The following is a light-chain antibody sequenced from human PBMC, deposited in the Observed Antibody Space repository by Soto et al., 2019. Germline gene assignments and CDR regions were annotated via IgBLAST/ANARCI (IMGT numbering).Light chain of an antibody. J-gene: IGLJ2*01. CDR3: AAWDDSLSGVV. V-gene: IGLV1-47*01. CDR2: GSS. Sequence: QAVVTQPPSASGTPGQTIIISCSGSNSNIGSNPVYWYQHLPGTAPRPLIYGSSHRPSGVSDRFSGSKSATSASLAISGLRSEDEGDYYCAAWDDSLSGVVFGGGTKLTVL. CDR1: NSNIGSNP.